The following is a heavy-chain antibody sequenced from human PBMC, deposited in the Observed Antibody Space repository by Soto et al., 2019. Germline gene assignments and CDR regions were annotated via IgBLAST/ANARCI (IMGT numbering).Heavy chain of an antibody. CDR2: ISYDGSDR. J-gene: IGHJ6*02. V-gene: IGHV3-30*14. D-gene: IGHD2-2*01. Sequence: QVHLVESGGGVVQPGRSLRLSCAASGFIFSDFAMHWVRQGPGKGLEWVKVISYDGSDRYYADSVNGRFTISKDNSGNTLYLQMNSLIHEDTAVYYCARGNGLIFYQYIMDVWGQGTTVTVSS. CDR3: ARGNGLIFYQYIMDV. CDR1: GFIFSDFA.